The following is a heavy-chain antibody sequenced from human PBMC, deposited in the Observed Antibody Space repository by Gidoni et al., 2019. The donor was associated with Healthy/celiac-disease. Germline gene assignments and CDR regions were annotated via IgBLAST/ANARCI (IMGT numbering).Heavy chain of an antibody. CDR3: ARHGAGYSSSWYGSDYYYGMDV. Sequence: QLQLQESGPGLVKPSETLSLTCTVSGGSISSSSYYWGWIRQPPGKGLEWIGSIYYSGSTYYNPSLKSRVTISVDTSKNQFSLKLSSVTAADTAVYYCARHGAGYSSSWYGSDYYYGMDVWGQGTTVTVSS. D-gene: IGHD6-13*01. CDR2: IYYSGST. CDR1: GGSISSSSYY. J-gene: IGHJ6*02. V-gene: IGHV4-39*01.